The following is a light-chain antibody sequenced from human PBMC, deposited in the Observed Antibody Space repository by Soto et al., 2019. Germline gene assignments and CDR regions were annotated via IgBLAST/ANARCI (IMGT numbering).Light chain of an antibody. J-gene: IGKJ2*01. V-gene: IGKV1-17*03. CDR1: QDISRF. CDR2: ETS. Sequence: DVQMTQSPSAMSASVGDRVTITCRATQDISRFVAWFQQKPGKAPERLIYETSTLQPGVPSRFSGSGSGTEFTLAISGLQPEDVATYYCLPHNSYPYTFGQGTNLEIK. CDR3: LPHNSYPYT.